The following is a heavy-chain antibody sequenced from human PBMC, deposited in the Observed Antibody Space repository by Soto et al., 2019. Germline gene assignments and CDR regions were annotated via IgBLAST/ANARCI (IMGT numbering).Heavy chain of an antibody. V-gene: IGHV4-34*01. D-gene: IGHD2-2*01. Sequence: SETLSLTCAVYGGSFSGYYWSWIRQPPGKGLEWIGEINHSGSTNYNPSLKSRVTISVDTSKNQFSLKLSSVTAADTAVYYCASPIEQRGYCSSTSCHTKRFWKAFDIWGQGTMVTVSS. CDR2: INHSGST. CDR1: GGSFSGYY. J-gene: IGHJ3*02. CDR3: ASPIEQRGYCSSTSCHTKRFWKAFDI.